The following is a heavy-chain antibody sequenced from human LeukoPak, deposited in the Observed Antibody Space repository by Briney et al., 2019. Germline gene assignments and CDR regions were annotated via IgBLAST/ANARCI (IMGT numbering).Heavy chain of an antibody. CDR2: IWYDGSNK. CDR1: GFTFSSYG. CDR3: ARDGGTAYYYDIDY. V-gene: IGHV3-33*01. D-gene: IGHD3-22*01. J-gene: IGHJ4*02. Sequence: GGSLRLSCAASGFTFSSYGMHWVRQAPGKGLEWVAVIWYDGSNKYYADSVKGRFTISRDNSKNTLYLQMNSLRAEDTAVYYCARDGGTAYYYDIDYWGQGTLVTASS.